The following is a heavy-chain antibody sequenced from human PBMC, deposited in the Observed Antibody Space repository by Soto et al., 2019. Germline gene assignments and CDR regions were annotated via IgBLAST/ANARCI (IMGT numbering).Heavy chain of an antibody. J-gene: IGHJ4*02. CDR3: ARDLPPYSSGWYRGWDY. CDR1: GFTVSSNY. V-gene: IGHV3-66*01. D-gene: IGHD6-19*01. CDR2: IYSGGST. Sequence: EVPLVESGGGLVQPGGSLRLSCAASGFTVSSNYMSWVRLAPGKGLERVSVIYSGGSTYYADSVKGRFTISRDNSKNTLYLQMNRLRAEDTAVYYCARDLPPYSSGWYRGWDYWGQGTLVTVSS.